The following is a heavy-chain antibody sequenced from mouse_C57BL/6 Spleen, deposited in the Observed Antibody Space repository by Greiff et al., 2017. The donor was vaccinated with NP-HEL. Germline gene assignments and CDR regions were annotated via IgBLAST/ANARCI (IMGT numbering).Heavy chain of an antibody. D-gene: IGHD4-1*01. CDR2: IDPENGDT. CDR1: GFNIKDDY. CDR3: TTGELGRKNLNY. J-gene: IGHJ2*01. V-gene: IGHV14-4*01. Sequence: VQLKESGAELVRPGASVKLSCTASGFNIKDDYMHWVKQRPEQGLEWIGWIDPENGDTEYASKFQGKATITADTSSNTAYLQLSSLTSEDTAVYYLTTGELGRKNLNYWGQGTTLTVSS.